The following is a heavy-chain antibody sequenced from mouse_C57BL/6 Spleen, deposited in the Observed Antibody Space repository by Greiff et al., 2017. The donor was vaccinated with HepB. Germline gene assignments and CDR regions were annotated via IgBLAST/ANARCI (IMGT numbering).Heavy chain of an antibody. J-gene: IGHJ3*01. CDR2: ISSGSSTI. V-gene: IGHV5-17*01. CDR1: GFTFSDYG. Sequence: EVQVVESGGGLVKPGGSLKLSCAASGFTFSDYGMHLVRQAPEKGLEWVAYISSGSSTIYYADTVKGRFTISRDNAKNTLFLQMTSLRSEDTAMYYCARGERYGSSWFAYWGQGTLVTVSA. CDR3: ARGERYGSSWFAY. D-gene: IGHD1-1*01.